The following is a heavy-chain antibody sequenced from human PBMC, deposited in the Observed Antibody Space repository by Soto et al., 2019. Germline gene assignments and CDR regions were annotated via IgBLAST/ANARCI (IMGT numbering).Heavy chain of an antibody. Sequence: GGSLRLSCAASGFTFSSYAMSWVRQAPGKGLEWVSAISGSGGSTYYADSVKGRFTISRDNSKNTLYLQMNSLRAEDTAVYYCAKDPTQPYYDSSGPIDYWGQGTLVTVSS. V-gene: IGHV3-23*01. CDR2: ISGSGGST. CDR3: AKDPTQPYYDSSGPIDY. CDR1: GFTFSSYA. J-gene: IGHJ4*02. D-gene: IGHD3-22*01.